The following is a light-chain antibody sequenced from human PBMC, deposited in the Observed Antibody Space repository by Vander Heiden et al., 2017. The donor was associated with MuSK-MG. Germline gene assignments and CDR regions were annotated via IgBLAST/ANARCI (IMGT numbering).Light chain of an antibody. Sequence: SYELTQPPSVSVSPGQTANIPCTGGELGDKSVSWYQQKPGQSPVLLIDQDTKRPSGIPERFAGSNSGNTATLTISGTQAMDEADYDCQAWDSRTYVFATGTKFTVL. V-gene: IGLV3-1*01. CDR2: QDT. CDR3: QAWDSRTYV. CDR1: ELGDKS. J-gene: IGLJ1*01.